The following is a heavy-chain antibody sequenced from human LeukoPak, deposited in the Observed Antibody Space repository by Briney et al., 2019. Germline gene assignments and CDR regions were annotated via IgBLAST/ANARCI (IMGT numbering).Heavy chain of an antibody. CDR2: VYYSGST. V-gene: IGHV4-39*01. CDR3: ATSMLGYCSGGSCYPDY. CDR1: GGSVSSHRYY. Sequence: SETLSLTCTVSGGSVSSHRYYWGWLRQPPGKGLEWIGSVYYSGSTYYDPSLKSRVVISVDTSKNQFSLKLTSVTAADTAVYYCATSMLGYCSGGSCYPDYWGQGTLVTVSS. D-gene: IGHD2-15*01. J-gene: IGHJ4*02.